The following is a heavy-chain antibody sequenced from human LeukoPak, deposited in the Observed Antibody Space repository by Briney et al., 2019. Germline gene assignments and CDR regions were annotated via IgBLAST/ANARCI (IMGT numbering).Heavy chain of an antibody. CDR2: LKSKTDGGTT. CDR1: GFTFTNAW. V-gene: IGHV3-15*01. D-gene: IGHD1/OR15-1a*01. CDR3: TTDLRWEQAGGNY. Sequence: GGSLRLSCAASGFTFTNAWMSWVRQAPGKGLEWVGRLKSKTDGGTTDYVAPVKDRFTISRDDSKNTLYLQMNSLKTEDTAVYYCTTDLRWEQAGGNYWGQGTLVTVSS. J-gene: IGHJ4*02.